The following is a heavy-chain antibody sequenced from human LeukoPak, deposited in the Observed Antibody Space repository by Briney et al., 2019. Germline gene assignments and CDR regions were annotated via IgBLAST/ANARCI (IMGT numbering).Heavy chain of an antibody. Sequence: ASVKVSCKASGYTFTGYYMHWVRQAPGQGLEWMGWISAYNGNTNYAQKLQGRVTMTTDTSTSTAYMELRSLRSDDTAVYYCARTGSGSYYTVELYNWFDPWGQGTLVTVSS. CDR1: GYTFTGYY. D-gene: IGHD3-10*01. CDR3: ARTGSGSYYTVELYNWFDP. V-gene: IGHV1-18*04. CDR2: ISAYNGNT. J-gene: IGHJ5*02.